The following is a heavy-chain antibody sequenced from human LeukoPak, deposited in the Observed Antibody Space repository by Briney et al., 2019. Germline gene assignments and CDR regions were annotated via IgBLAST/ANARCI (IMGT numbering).Heavy chain of an antibody. CDR2: IYSGGST. J-gene: IGHJ4*02. Sequence: GGSLRLSCAVSGFTVSSNYMTWVRQAPGKGLEWVSLIYSGGSTFYADSVKGRFTISRDNSENTVYLQMSSLRAEDTAVYYCAREGHTRYFDYWGQGTLVTVSS. V-gene: IGHV3-66*01. CDR1: GFTVSSNY. CDR3: AREGHTRYFDY.